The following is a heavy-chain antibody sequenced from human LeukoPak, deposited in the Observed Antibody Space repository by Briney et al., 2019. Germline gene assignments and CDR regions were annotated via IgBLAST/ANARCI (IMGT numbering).Heavy chain of an antibody. CDR2: INHSGST. V-gene: IGHV4-34*01. Sequence: PSETLSLTCAVYGGSFSSYYWSWIRQAPGKGLQWIEEINHSGSTKYNASLKSRVTVSVDRSKNQFSLKLTSVTAADTAVYYCARSVVVADAIYYYYYGMDVWGRGTTVTVSS. D-gene: IGHD2-2*01. CDR3: ARSVVVADAIYYYYYGMDV. CDR1: GGSFSSYY. J-gene: IGHJ6*02.